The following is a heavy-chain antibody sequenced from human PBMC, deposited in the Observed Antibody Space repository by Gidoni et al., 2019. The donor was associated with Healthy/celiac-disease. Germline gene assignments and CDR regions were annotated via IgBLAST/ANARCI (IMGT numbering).Heavy chain of an antibody. Sequence: QVQLQQWRAGLLKPSETLSLTCAVYGGSFSAYYWSWSRQPPGKGLEWIGEINHSRSTNYNPTLKVRVAISVDTSKNQFSLKLGSVTAADTAVYYCARGDRRRLAAAALYCFDYWGKGTLVTVSS. J-gene: IGHJ4*02. CDR2: INHSRST. CDR3: ARGDRRRLAAAALYCFDY. D-gene: IGHD6-13*01. V-gene: IGHV4-34*01. CDR1: GGSFSAYY.